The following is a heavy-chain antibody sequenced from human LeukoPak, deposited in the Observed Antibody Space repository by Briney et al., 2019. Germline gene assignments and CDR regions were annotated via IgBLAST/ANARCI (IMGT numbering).Heavy chain of an antibody. CDR1: GYTFTSNY. Sequence: ASVKVSCKASGYTFTSNYIHWVRQAPGQGLEWMGLIYPRDGSTSYAQKFQGRVTMTRDTSTSTVYMELSSLRSEDTAVYYCARVDMRCSGGSCYSDGMDVWGQGTTVTVSS. J-gene: IGHJ6*02. V-gene: IGHV1-46*01. CDR3: ARVDMRCSGGSCYSDGMDV. CDR2: IYPRDGST. D-gene: IGHD2-15*01.